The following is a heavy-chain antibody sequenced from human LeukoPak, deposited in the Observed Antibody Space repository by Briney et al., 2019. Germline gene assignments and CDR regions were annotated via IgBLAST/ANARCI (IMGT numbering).Heavy chain of an antibody. Sequence: SQTLSLTCAISGDSVSSNSAAWHWIRQSPSRGPEWLGSTYHRSKWYNDYAQSVIGRISVNPDTPKNQSSLQLNSVTPEDTAVYYCALGRGCSSTSCYLKNWFGPWGQGTLVTVSS. V-gene: IGHV6-1*01. CDR3: ALGRGCSSTSCYLKNWFGP. J-gene: IGHJ5*02. D-gene: IGHD2-2*01. CDR1: GDSVSSNSAA. CDR2: TYHRSKWYN.